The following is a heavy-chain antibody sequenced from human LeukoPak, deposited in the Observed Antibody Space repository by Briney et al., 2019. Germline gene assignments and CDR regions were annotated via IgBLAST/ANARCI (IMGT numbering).Heavy chain of an antibody. Sequence: GASVKVSCKASGYTFTGYCIHWVRQAPGQGLEWMGIINPSGGSTTYAQDFQGRVTMTEDTSTDTAYMELSSLRSEDTAVYYCATDRLSRDAFDIWGQGTMVTVSS. CDR1: GYTFTGYC. J-gene: IGHJ3*02. D-gene: IGHD4/OR15-4a*01. CDR2: INPSGGST. CDR3: ATDRLSRDAFDI. V-gene: IGHV1-46*01.